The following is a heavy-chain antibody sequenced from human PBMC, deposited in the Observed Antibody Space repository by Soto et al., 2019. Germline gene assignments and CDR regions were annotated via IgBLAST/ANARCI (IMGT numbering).Heavy chain of an antibody. J-gene: IGHJ4*02. D-gene: IGHD3-22*01. Sequence: SGGSLRLSCAASGFTFNTYNMNWVRQAPGKGLEWVSYISDSSSTIHYADSVKGRFAISRDNAKNSLYLQMNSLRAEDTAVYYCARDDYPYYDDSSGYHFDYWXQGALVTVSS. CDR1: GFTFNTYN. V-gene: IGHV3-48*01. CDR2: ISDSSSTI. CDR3: ARDDYPYYDDSSGYHFDY.